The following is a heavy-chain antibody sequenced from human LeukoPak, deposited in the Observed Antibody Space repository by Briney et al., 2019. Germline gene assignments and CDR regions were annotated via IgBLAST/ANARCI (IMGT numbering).Heavy chain of an antibody. D-gene: IGHD3-22*01. J-gene: IGHJ5*02. Sequence: SQTLSLTCAVSGGSISSGGYSWSWIWQPPGKGLEWIGYIYHSGSTYYNPSLKSRVTISVDRSKNQFSLKLSSVTAADTAVYYCARSYYYDSSGYFFDPWGQGTLVTVSS. V-gene: IGHV4-30-2*01. CDR3: ARSYYYDSSGYFFDP. CDR1: GGSISSGGYS. CDR2: IYHSGST.